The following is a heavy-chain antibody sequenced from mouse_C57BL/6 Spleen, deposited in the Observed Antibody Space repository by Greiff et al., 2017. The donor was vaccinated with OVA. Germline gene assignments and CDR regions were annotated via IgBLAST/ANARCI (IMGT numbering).Heavy chain of an antibody. CDR3: TRDPDYYGSSLFAY. J-gene: IGHJ3*01. Sequence: EVKLMESGEGLVKPGGSLKLSCAASGFTFSSYAMSWVRQTPEKRLEWVAYISSGGDYIYYADTVKGRFTISRDNARNTLYLQMSSLKSEDTAMYYCTRDPDYYGSSLFAYWGQGTLVTVSA. CDR1: GFTFSSYA. V-gene: IGHV5-9-1*02. CDR2: ISSGGDYI. D-gene: IGHD1-1*01.